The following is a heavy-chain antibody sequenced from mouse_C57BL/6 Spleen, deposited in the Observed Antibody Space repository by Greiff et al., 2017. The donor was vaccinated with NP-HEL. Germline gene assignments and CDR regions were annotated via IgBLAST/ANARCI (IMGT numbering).Heavy chain of an antibody. CDR3: ARGGIYYGTPYAMDY. V-gene: IGHV1-22*01. Sequence: EVQLQESGPELVKPGASVKMSCKASGYTFTDYNMHWVKQSHGKSLEWIGYINPNNGGTSYNQKFKGKATLTVNKSSSTAYMELRSLTSEDSAVYYCARGGIYYGTPYAMDYWGQGTSVTVSS. D-gene: IGHD2-1*01. CDR1: GYTFTDYN. CDR2: INPNNGGT. J-gene: IGHJ4*01.